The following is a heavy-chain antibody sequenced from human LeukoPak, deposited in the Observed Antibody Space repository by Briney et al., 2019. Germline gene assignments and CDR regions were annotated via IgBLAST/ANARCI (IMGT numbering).Heavy chain of an antibody. D-gene: IGHD3-22*01. J-gene: IGHJ4*02. V-gene: IGHV2-5*02. CDR1: GFSLSTSGVG. Sequence: SGPTLVKPTQTLTLTCTFSGFSLSTSGVGVGWIRQPPGKALEWPALIYWDDDKRYSPSLKSRLTITKDTSKNQVVLTMTNMDPVDTATYFCAHRKNYYDSSVFDNWGQGTLVTVSS. CDR2: IYWDDDK. CDR3: AHRKNYYDSSVFDN.